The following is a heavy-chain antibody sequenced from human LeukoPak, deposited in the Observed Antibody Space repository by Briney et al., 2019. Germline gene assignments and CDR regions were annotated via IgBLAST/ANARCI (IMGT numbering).Heavy chain of an antibody. CDR1: GFTFSSYW. D-gene: IGHD2-15*01. V-gene: IGHV3-74*01. CDR2: INSDGSST. Sequence: PGGSLRLSCAASGFTFSSYWMHWVRQAPGKGLVWVSRINSDGSSTSYADSVKGRFTISRDNSKNTLYLQMNSLRAEDTAVYYCWGNLLLQPYNYYYYGMDVWGKGTTVTVSS. CDR3: WGNLLLQPYNYYYYGMDV. J-gene: IGHJ6*04.